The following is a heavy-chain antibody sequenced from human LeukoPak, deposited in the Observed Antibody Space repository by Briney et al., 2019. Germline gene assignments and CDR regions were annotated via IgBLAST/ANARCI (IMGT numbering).Heavy chain of an antibody. D-gene: IGHD2-2*01. CDR2: IYYSGST. Sequence: PSETLSLTCTVSGGSISSYYWSWIRQPPGKGLEGIGYIYYSGSTNYNPSLKSRVTISVDTSKNQFSLKLSSVTAADTAVYYCARVGRDCSDINCYWADWFDPWGQGTLVIVSS. CDR3: ARVGRDCSDINCYWADWFDP. J-gene: IGHJ5*02. V-gene: IGHV4-59*01. CDR1: GGSISSYY.